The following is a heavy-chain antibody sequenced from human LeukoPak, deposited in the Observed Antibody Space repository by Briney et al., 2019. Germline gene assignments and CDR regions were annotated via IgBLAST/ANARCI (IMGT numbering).Heavy chain of an antibody. D-gene: IGHD3-10*01. Sequence: ASVRVSCKASGYIFTSFGISWVRQAPGQGLEWMGWISAYNHNTNYAQKLQGRVTMTTDTSTNTAYMELRSLRSDDTAVYYCARDRDPGATDVNLDYWGQGTLVTVSS. CDR2: ISAYNHNT. V-gene: IGHV1-18*01. J-gene: IGHJ4*02. CDR1: GYIFTSFG. CDR3: ARDRDPGATDVNLDY.